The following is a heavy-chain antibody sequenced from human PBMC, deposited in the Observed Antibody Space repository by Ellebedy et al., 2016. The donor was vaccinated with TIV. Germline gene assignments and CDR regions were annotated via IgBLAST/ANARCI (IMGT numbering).Heavy chain of an antibody. Sequence: GGSLRLSXAASGFTFRSYAMSWVRQAPGKGLEWVSSISSSSSYIYYADSVKGRFTISRDNSKNTLYLQMNSLRAEDTAVYYCAPKMVQGGDYWGQGTLVTVSS. D-gene: IGHD3-10*01. V-gene: IGHV3-21*04. CDR2: ISSSSSYI. CDR3: APKMVQGGDY. CDR1: GFTFRSYA. J-gene: IGHJ4*02.